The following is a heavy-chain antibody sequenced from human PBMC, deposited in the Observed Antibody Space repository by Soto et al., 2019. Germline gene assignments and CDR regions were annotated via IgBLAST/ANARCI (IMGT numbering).Heavy chain of an antibody. J-gene: IGHJ4*01. CDR3: TTDADCTVTVVLFDF. CDR2: IKRKDAGGTE. V-gene: IGHV3-15*07. CDR1: GFTFTTAW. Sequence: GGSLRLSCAASGFTFTTAWINWVRQAPGKGLEWVGRIKRKDAGGTEDFKEGVNRRCAISSDDSRSMVYMPMSSLKTEYTAVYYFTTDADCTVTVVLFDFWGIGYLV. D-gene: IGHD4-4*01.